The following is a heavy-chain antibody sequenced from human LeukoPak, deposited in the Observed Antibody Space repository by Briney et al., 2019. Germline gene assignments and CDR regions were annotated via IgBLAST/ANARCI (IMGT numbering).Heavy chain of an antibody. CDR1: GFTFSSYA. D-gene: IGHD1-26*01. Sequence: PGGSLRLSCAASGFTFSSYAMSWVRQAPGKGLEWVSAISGSGGSTYYADSVKGRFTISRDNAKNSLYLQMNSLRAEDTAVYYCARDQGGSFDYWGQGTLVTVSS. CDR3: ARDQGGSFDY. CDR2: ISGSGGST. V-gene: IGHV3-23*01. J-gene: IGHJ4*02.